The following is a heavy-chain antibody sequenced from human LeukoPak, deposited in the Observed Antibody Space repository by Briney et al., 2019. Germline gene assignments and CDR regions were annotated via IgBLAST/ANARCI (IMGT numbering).Heavy chain of an antibody. D-gene: IGHD2-15*01. CDR2: INWNGGST. J-gene: IGHJ4*02. Sequence: GGSLRLSCAASGFTFDDYGMSWVRQAPGKGLEWVSGINWNGGSTGYADSVKGRFTISRDNAKNSLYLQMNSLRAEDTALYYCASVPRFRVVVYYFDYWGQGTLVTVSS. CDR3: ASVPRFRVVVYYFDY. V-gene: IGHV3-20*04. CDR1: GFTFDDYG.